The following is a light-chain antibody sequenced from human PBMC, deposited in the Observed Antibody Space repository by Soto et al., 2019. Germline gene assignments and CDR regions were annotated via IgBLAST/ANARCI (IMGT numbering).Light chain of an antibody. CDR2: KAS. V-gene: IGKV1-5*03. CDR3: QQYNTSPMT. Sequence: DIQMTQSPSTLSASVGDRVTITCRASQRIVSWLAWYQQKPGKAPKLLIYKASTLQSGVPSRFSGSGSGTEFTLTISSLQPDDSATYFCQQYNTSPMTFGQGTRLEI. CDR1: QRIVSW. J-gene: IGKJ5*01.